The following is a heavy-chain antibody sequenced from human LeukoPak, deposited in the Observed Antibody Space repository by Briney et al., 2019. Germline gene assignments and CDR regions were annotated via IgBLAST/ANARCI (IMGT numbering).Heavy chain of an antibody. CDR2: ISGSGGST. Sequence: PGGSLRLSCAASGFTFSSYAMSWVRQAPGKGLEWVSAISGSGGSTYYTDSVKGRFTISRDNSKNTLYLQMNSLRAEDTAVYYCAKDTHYDFWGGYPDYWGQGTLVTVSS. D-gene: IGHD3-3*01. V-gene: IGHV3-23*01. CDR1: GFTFSSYA. CDR3: AKDTHYDFWGGYPDY. J-gene: IGHJ4*02.